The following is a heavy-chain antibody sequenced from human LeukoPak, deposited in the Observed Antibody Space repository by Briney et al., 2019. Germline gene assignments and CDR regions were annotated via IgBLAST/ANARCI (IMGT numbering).Heavy chain of an antibody. V-gene: IGHV4-38-2*02. CDR3: ASGGGWELPYNFDY. D-gene: IGHD1-26*01. CDR1: GYSISNGYY. CDR2: IYESGST. J-gene: IGHJ4*02. Sequence: PSETLSLTCTVSGYSISNGYYWGWIRQPPGKGLEWIGSIYESGSTDYSPSLKSRVTISVDTSKNQFSLRLSSVTAADTAVYYCASGGGWELPYNFDYWGQGTLVTVSS.